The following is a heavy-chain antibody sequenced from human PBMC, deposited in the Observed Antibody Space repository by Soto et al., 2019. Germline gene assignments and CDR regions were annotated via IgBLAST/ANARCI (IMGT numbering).Heavy chain of an antibody. V-gene: IGHV3-21*01. CDR2: ISSNSNYI. J-gene: IGHJ3*02. D-gene: IGHD4-17*01. CDR1: GFTVSSNY. Sequence: GGSLRLSCAASGFTVSSNYMSWVRQAPGKGLEWVSSISSNSNYIYNADSVKGRFTISRDNARNSLFLQMHSLRAEDTAVYYFARDWGDYISFDASDTWGHGTRVT. CDR3: ARDWGDYISFDASDT.